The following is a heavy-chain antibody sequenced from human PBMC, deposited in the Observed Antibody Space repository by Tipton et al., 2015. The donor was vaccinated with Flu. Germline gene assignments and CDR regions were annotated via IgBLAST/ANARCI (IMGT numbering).Heavy chain of an antibody. D-gene: IGHD3-22*01. V-gene: IGHV4-4*07. Sequence: TLSLTCTVSGGSLSNYFWSWIRQPAGKGLEWIGRIYPSGNTNYNPSLQSRVTMSVDTSKSQFSMTLTSVTVADTAVYYCASGNFYDSSGYFAFWGQGILVTVSS. J-gene: IGHJ4*02. CDR1: GGSLSNYF. CDR3: ASGNFYDSSGYFAF. CDR2: IYPSGNT.